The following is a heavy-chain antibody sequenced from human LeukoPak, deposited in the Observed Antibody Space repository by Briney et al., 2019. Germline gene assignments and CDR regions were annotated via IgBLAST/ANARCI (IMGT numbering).Heavy chain of an antibody. V-gene: IGHV3-7*01. CDR2: INQDGSEK. CDR3: ARGSSYYFDY. Sequence: GGSLRLSCAASGFTFSSYAMNWVRQAPGKGLEWVANINQDGSEKYYVDSVKGRFTISRDNAENLLYLQMNNLRAEDTAVYYCARGSSYYFDYWGQGTLVAVSS. CDR1: GFTFSSYA. J-gene: IGHJ4*02.